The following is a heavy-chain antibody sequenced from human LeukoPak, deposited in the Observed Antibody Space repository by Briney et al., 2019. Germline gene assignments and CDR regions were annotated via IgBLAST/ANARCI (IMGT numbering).Heavy chain of an antibody. D-gene: IGHD5-18*01. J-gene: IGHJ5*02. Sequence: GGSLRLSCAASGFTFSSYGMHWVRQAPGKGLEWVTFIRYDGSNKYYADSLKDRITISRDNPKNTLYLQMNSLRPEDTAVYYCAGYSWFDPWGQGTLVTVSS. CDR1: GFTFSSYG. V-gene: IGHV3-30*02. CDR2: IRYDGSNK. CDR3: AGYSWFDP.